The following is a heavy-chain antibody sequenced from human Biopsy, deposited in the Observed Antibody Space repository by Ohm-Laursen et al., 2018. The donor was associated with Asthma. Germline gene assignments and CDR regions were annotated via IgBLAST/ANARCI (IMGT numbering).Heavy chain of an antibody. CDR1: GGSMSSSSYY. CDR2: ISYTGSA. J-gene: IGHJ4*02. Sequence: SQTLSLTCTVSGGSMSSSSYYWGWIRQPPGKGLEWMGSISYTGSAYHNPSLKSRVTISVDTSKNQFSLNLSSVTAADTAVYYCARWGSFGFDYWGQGTLVTVSS. V-gene: IGHV4-39*07. D-gene: IGHD7-27*01. CDR3: ARWGSFGFDY.